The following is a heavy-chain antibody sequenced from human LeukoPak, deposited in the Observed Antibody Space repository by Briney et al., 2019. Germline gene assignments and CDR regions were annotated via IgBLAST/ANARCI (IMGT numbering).Heavy chain of an antibody. D-gene: IGHD4-23*01. CDR1: GYTFTGYY. CDR3: ARAVYGGNLPNFDY. CDR2: INPNSGGT. J-gene: IGHJ4*02. Sequence: GASVKVSCKASGYTFTGYYMHWVRQAPGQGLEWMGWINPNSGGTNYAQKFQGRVTMTRDTSISTAYMELSRLRSDDTAVYYCARAVYGGNLPNFDYWGQGTVVTVSS. V-gene: IGHV1-2*02.